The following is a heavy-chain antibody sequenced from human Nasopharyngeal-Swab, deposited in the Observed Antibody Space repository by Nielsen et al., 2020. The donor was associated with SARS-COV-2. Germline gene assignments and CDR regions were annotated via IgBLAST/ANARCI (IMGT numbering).Heavy chain of an antibody. CDR1: GFTFSSYA. CDR3: AKGLGQQLVNWFDP. CDR2: ISGSGGST. Sequence: GGSLKISCAASGFTFSSYAMSWVRQAPGKGLEWVSAISGSGGSTYYADSVKGRFTISRDNSKNTLYLQMNSLRAEDTAVYYCAKGLGQQLVNWFDPWGQGTLVTVSS. D-gene: IGHD6-13*01. V-gene: IGHV3-23*01. J-gene: IGHJ5*02.